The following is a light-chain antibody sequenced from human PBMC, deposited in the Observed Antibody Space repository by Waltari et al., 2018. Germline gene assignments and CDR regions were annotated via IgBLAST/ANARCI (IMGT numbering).Light chain of an antibody. CDR1: ITHVGVGNH. CDR3: SSYRSSSTLVV. J-gene: IGLJ2*01. CDR2: DVT. V-gene: IGLV2-14*03. Sequence: SYLSPPASLPGPPPQLTPISCNGTITHVGVGNHVSWYQQYPGKVPKLLIYDVTNRPSGVSNRFSGSKSGSTTSLTISGLQAEDEADYYCSSYRSSSTLVVFGGGTKLIVL.